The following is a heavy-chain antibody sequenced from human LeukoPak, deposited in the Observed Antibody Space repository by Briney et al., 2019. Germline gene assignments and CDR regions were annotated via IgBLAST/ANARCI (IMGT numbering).Heavy chain of an antibody. V-gene: IGHV4-59*08. CDR1: GGSISSYY. CDR3: ARGYSSGLNWFDP. D-gene: IGHD6-19*01. CDR2: IYYSGST. Sequence: PSETLSLTCTVSGGSISSYYWSWIRQPPGKGLEWIGYIYYSGSTNYNPSLKSRVTISVDTSKNQFSLKLSSVTAADTAVYYCARGYSSGLNWFDPWGQGTLVTVSS. J-gene: IGHJ5*02.